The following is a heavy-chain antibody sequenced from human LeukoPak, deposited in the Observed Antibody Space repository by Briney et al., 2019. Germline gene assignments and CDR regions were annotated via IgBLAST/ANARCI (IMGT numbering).Heavy chain of an antibody. D-gene: IGHD6-19*01. CDR1: GGSISSGGYY. J-gene: IGHJ4*02. CDR2: IYYSGST. CDR3: ARERSGRFDY. Sequence: PSETLSLTCTVSGGSISSGGYYWSWLRQHPGKGLEWIGYIYYSGSTYYNPSLKSRVTISVDTSKNQFSLKLSSVTAADTAVYYCARERSGRFDYWGQGTLVTVSS. V-gene: IGHV4-31*03.